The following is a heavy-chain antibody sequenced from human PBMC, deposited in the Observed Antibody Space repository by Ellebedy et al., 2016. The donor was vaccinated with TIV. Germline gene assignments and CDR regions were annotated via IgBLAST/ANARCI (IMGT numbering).Heavy chain of an antibody. J-gene: IGHJ4*02. D-gene: IGHD5-18*01. Sequence: GESLKISCAASGFDFSNYGMHWVRQSPAKGLEWVAAISFGGSDQYYVDSVKGRFTISRDNSKNTVYLQMNSLRAEDTAVYYCSAALVTFDYWGQGTLVTVSS. V-gene: IGHV3-30*03. CDR1: GFDFSNYG. CDR2: ISFGGSDQ. CDR3: SAALVTFDY.